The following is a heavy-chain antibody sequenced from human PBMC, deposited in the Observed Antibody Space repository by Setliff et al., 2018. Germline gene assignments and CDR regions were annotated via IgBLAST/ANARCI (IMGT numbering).Heavy chain of an antibody. CDR2: LSYDERVI. CDR1: GFNFNSYV. Sequence: GGSLRLSCVASGFNFNSYVMHWVRQAPGKGLEWVAVLSYDERVIYYADSVKGRFTISRDNSKRTLYLQMNSLRAEDTALYFCAKQKNTGYGQPVDSWGQGVQVTVSS. V-gene: IGHV3-30*18. CDR3: AKQKNTGYGQPVDS. J-gene: IGHJ4*02. D-gene: IGHD5-12*01.